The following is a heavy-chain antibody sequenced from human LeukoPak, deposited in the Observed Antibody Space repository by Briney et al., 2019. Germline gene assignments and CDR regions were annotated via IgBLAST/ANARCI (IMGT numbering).Heavy chain of an antibody. J-gene: IGHJ4*02. D-gene: IGHD3-16*02. Sequence: ASVKVSCKASGYTFTSYYMHWVRQAPGQGLEWMGIINPSGGSTSYAQKFQGRVTMTRDMSTSTVYMELSSLRSEDTAVYYCASAPGMGAHYRNWGQGTLVTVSS. CDR2: INPSGGST. V-gene: IGHV1-46*01. CDR3: ASAPGMGAHYRN. CDR1: GYTFTSYY.